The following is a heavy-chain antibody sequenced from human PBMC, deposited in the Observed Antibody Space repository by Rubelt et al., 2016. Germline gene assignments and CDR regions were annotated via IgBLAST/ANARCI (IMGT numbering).Heavy chain of an antibody. CDR2: INPSGGST. D-gene: IGHD2-15*01. V-gene: IGHV1-46*01. CDR3: ARDQGLLSWPYYYYGMDV. J-gene: IGHJ6*02. CDR1: GYTFTSYY. Sequence: QVQLVQSGAEVKKPGASVKVSCKASGYTFTSYYMHWVRQAPGQGLEWMGIINPSGGSTSYAQKFQGRVTMTRDTSTSTVYMELSSLRSEDTAGYYCARDQGLLSWPYYYYGMDVWGQGTTVTVSS.